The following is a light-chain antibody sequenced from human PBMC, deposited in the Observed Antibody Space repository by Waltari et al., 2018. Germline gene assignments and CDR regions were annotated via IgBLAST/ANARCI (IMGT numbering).Light chain of an antibody. CDR1: QSISSS. J-gene: IGKJ1*01. V-gene: IGKV1-5*03. CDR2: ETS. CDR3: QQYRRFWT. Sequence: DIQMTQSPSTLSAFVGARVIITCRASQSISSSLAWYQQKPGKAPKLLIYETSTLQNGVPPRFSGSGSGTEFTLTISILQPDDFATDYCQQYRRFWTFGQGTKVELK.